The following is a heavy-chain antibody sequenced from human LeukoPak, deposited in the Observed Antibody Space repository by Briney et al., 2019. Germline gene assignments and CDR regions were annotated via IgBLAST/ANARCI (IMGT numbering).Heavy chain of an antibody. CDR3: TSLTGTDDY. Sequence: GGSLRLSCAASGFTFSGSAMYWVRQASGKGLEWVGRIRSKANSYATAYAASVKGRFTISRDDSKNTAYLQMNSLKTEDTAVYYCTSLTGTDDYWGQGTLATVSS. J-gene: IGHJ4*02. CDR1: GFTFSGSA. D-gene: IGHD1-7*01. CDR2: IRSKANSYAT. V-gene: IGHV3-73*01.